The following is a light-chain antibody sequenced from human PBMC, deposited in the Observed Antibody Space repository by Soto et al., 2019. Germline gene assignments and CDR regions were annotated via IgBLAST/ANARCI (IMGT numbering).Light chain of an antibody. CDR2: GAS. CDR3: QQYNNWRA. J-gene: IGKJ1*01. Sequence: EIVMTQSPATLSVSTGERATLSCRASQSVSSNLAWYQQKPGQAPRLLIYGASTRATGIPAGFSGSGSGTEFTLTISSLQSEDFAVYYCQQYNNWRAFGQGNKVEIK. CDR1: QSVSSN. V-gene: IGKV3-15*01.